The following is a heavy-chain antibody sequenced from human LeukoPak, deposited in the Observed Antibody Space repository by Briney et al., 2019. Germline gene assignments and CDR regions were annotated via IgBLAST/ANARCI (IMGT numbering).Heavy chain of an antibody. Sequence: GASVKVSCKASGYTFTSYDITWVRQATGQGLEWMGWMSPNRGDTGYAQKFQGRVTMTRNTSISTAYMELSSLRSEDTAVYYCAKGGAVSSKSITLLRGTRRYYYYMDFWGKGTTVTISS. CDR2: MSPNRGDT. J-gene: IGHJ6*03. V-gene: IGHV1-8*01. CDR1: GYTFTSYD. CDR3: AKGGAVSSKSITLLRGTRRYYYYMDF. D-gene: IGHD3-10*01.